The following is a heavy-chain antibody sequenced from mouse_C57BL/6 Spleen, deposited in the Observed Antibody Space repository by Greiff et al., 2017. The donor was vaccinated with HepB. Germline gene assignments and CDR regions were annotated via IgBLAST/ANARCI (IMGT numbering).Heavy chain of an antibody. D-gene: IGHD1-1*01. CDR3: ARAPPIYYYGSSYIYFDY. J-gene: IGHJ2*01. CDR2: IDPSDSYT. V-gene: IGHV1-59*01. CDR1: GYTYTSYW. Sequence: QVQLKQPGAELVRPGTSVKLSCKASGYTYTSYWMHWVKQRPGQGLEWIGVIDPSDSYTNYNQKFKGKATLTVDTSSSTAYMQLSSLTSEDSAVYYCARAPPIYYYGSSYIYFDYWGQGTTLTVSS.